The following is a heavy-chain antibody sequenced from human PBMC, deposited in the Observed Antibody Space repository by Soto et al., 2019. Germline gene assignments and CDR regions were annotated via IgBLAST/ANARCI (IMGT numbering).Heavy chain of an antibody. CDR1: GGSFSSHA. Sequence: QLVQSGAEVKKPGSSVKVSCKASGGSFSSHAVSWLRQAPGQGPEWMGGIIPIYGTTTYAQKFQGRITITSYAFTTNAYLELSSLRSEDTAIYYCVLNWMTAYTPGRPKKKDYYYYGLNVWGHGTTVIVSS. CDR3: VLNWMTAYTPGRPKKKDYYYYGLNV. D-gene: IGHD3-10*01. J-gene: IGHJ6*02. V-gene: IGHV1-69*01. CDR2: IIPIYGTT.